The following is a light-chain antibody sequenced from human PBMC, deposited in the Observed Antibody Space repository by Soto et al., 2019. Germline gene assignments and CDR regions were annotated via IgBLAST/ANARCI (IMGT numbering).Light chain of an antibody. CDR1: SSDVGGYNY. J-gene: IGLJ1*01. Sequence: QPVLTQPASVSGSPGQSITISCTGTSSDVGGYNYVSWYQQHPGKAPKLMIYEVSNRPSGVSNRFSGFKSGNTASLTISGLQAEDEADYYCSSYTTSSTRVFGTGTKLTVL. V-gene: IGLV2-14*01. CDR3: SSYTTSSTRV. CDR2: EVS.